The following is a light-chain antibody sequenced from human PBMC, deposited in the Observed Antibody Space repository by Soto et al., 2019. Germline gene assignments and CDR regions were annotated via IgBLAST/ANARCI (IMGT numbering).Light chain of an antibody. CDR2: KAS. CDR3: HEYNSYSWT. Sequence: DIQMTQSPSTLSASVGDRVTITCRASQSISSWLAWYQQNPGKAPKLLIYKASSLESGVPSRFSGSGSGTEFTLTISSLQTDDFAAYYCHEYNSYSWTFGQGTKVEIK. J-gene: IGKJ1*01. V-gene: IGKV1-5*03. CDR1: QSISSW.